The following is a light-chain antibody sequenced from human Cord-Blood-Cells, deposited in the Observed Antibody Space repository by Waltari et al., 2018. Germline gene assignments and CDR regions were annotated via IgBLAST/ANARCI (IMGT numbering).Light chain of an antibody. CDR1: QGISSY. J-gene: IGKJ1*01. Sequence: DIQLTQSPSFLSASVGDRVTITCRASQGISSYLAWYQQKPGKAPKLLIYAASTLQSGVPSRFSGSGSGTEFTLTISILQPEDFATYYCQQLKSYPRTFGQGTKVEIK. CDR2: AAS. V-gene: IGKV1-9*01. CDR3: QQLKSYPRT.